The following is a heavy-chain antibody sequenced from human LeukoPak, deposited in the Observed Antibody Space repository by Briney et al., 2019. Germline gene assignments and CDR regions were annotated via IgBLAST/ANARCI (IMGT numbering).Heavy chain of an antibody. Sequence: GGSLRLSCAASGFTVSSNYMSWVRQAPGKGLEWVSVIYSDGRIHYADSVKGRFTISRDDSKNTLYLQMNSLRAEDTAVYYCARESGYSYGLAGFFDYWGQGTLITVSS. V-gene: IGHV3-53*01. CDR2: IYSDGRI. CDR3: ARESGYSYGLAGFFDY. J-gene: IGHJ4*02. CDR1: GFTVSSNY. D-gene: IGHD5-18*01.